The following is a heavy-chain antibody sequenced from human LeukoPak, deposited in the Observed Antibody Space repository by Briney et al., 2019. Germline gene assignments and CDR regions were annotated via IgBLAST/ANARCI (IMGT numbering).Heavy chain of an antibody. J-gene: IGHJ4*02. CDR3: ARGPYYDFWSGYYYYFDY. Sequence: SETLSLTCAVYGGSFSGYYWSWIRQPPGKGLEWIGEINHSGSTNYNPSLKSRVTISVDTSKNQFSLKLSSVTAADTAVYYCARGPYYDFWSGYYYYFDYWGQGILVTVSS. CDR2: INHSGST. CDR1: GGSFSGYY. D-gene: IGHD3-3*01. V-gene: IGHV4-34*01.